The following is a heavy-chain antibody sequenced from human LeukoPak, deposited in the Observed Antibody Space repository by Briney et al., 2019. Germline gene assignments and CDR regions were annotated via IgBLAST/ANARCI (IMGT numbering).Heavy chain of an antibody. V-gene: IGHV4-4*02. CDR1: GGSISSSSSNC. CDR3: ARNGGNSDFDY. CDR2: IYHSGST. Sequence: PSETLSLTCAVSGGSISSSSSNCWTWVRQPPGKGLEWIGEIYHSGSTNYNPSLKSRVTMLLDKSKNQFSLKLSSVTAADTAVYYCARNGGNSDFDYWGQGTLVTVSS. D-gene: IGHD4-23*01. J-gene: IGHJ4*02.